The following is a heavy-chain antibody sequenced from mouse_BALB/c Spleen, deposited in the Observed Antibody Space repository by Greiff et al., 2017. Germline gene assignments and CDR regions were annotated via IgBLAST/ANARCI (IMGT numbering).Heavy chain of an antibody. D-gene: IGHD2-10*01. CDR3: ARAPYSSYFDY. CDR1: GYTFTSYV. J-gene: IGHJ2*01. CDR2: INPYNDGT. V-gene: IGHV1-14*01. Sequence: EVKLVESGPELVKPGASVKMSCKASGYTFTSYVMHWVKQKPGQGLEWIGYINPYNDGTKYNEKFKGKATLTSDKSSSTAYMELSSLTSEDSAVYYCARAPYSSYFDYWGQGTTLTVSS.